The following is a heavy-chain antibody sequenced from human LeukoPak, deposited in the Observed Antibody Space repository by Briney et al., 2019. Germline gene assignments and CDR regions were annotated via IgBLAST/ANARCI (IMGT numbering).Heavy chain of an antibody. CDR1: GFTFSSYW. CDR2: IKKDGSEK. Sequence: PGGSLRLSCAASGFTFSSYWMSWVRQAPGKGLEWVANIKKDGSEKYYVDSVKGRFTISRDNAKTSLYLQMNSLRAEDTAVYYCAKDTQEMELLPYYFDYWGQGTLVTVSS. J-gene: IGHJ4*02. V-gene: IGHV3-7*01. D-gene: IGHD1-26*01. CDR3: AKDTQEMELLPYYFDY.